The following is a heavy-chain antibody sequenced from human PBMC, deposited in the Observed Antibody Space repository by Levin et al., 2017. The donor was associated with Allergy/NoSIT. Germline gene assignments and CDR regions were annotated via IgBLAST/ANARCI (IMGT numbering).Heavy chain of an antibody. CDR2: IRSTGAYM. J-gene: IGHJ6*02. Sequence: HGESLKISCAISGITSNNYTLTWVRQPPGKGLEWVSSIRSTGAYMHYADSVKGRFTISRDNAKKLLFLQMSSLRAEDTAMYYCASRIAAPGGLDVWGQGTTVTVSS. V-gene: IGHV3-21*01. CDR1: GITSNNYT. D-gene: IGHD6-25*01. CDR3: ASRIAAPGGLDV.